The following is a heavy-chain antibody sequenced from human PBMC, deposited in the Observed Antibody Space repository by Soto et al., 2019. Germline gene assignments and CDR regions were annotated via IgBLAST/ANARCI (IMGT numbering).Heavy chain of an antibody. CDR3: AREGETSGSLNFQH. Sequence: QVQLVQSGAEVKKPGSSVKVSCKASGGTFSSYTISWVRQAPGQGLEWMGRIIPILGIANYAQKFQGRVTITADKSTSTAYMELSSLSSEDTAVYYGAREGETSGSLNFQHWGQGTLVTVSS. D-gene: IGHD3-16*01. V-gene: IGHV1-69*08. CDR2: IIPILGIA. J-gene: IGHJ1*01. CDR1: GGTFSSYT.